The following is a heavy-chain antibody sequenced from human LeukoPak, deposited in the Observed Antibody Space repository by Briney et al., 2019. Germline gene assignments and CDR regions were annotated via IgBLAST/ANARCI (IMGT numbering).Heavy chain of an antibody. CDR2: IYYSGST. Sequence: PSETLSLTCTVSGGSISSNYWSWIRQPPGKGLEWIGIIYYSGSTYYNPSLKSRVTISVDTSKSQFSLRLSSVTAADTAVYYCASVSKTVVPATIDYWGQGTLVLVSS. D-gene: IGHD2-15*01. J-gene: IGHJ4*02. V-gene: IGHV4-59*04. CDR3: ASVSKTVVPATIDY. CDR1: GGSISSNY.